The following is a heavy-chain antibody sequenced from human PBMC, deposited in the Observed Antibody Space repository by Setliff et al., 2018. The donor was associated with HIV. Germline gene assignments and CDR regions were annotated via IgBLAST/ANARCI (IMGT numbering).Heavy chain of an antibody. J-gene: IGHJ6*03. D-gene: IGHD5-12*01. CDR3: ARRGYSRPLNYYYYYMDV. CDR2: INPNSGGT. V-gene: IGHV1-2*06. CDR1: GYTFTGYY. Sequence: ASVKVSCKASGYTFTGYYMHWLRQAPGQGLEWMGRINPNSGGTNYAQKFQGRVTMTRDTSISTAYMELSRLRSDDTAVYYCARRGYSRPLNYYYYYMDVWGKGTTVTVSS.